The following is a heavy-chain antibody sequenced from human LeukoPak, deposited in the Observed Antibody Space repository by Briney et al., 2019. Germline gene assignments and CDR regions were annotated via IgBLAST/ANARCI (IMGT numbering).Heavy chain of an antibody. Sequence: PSETLSLTCTVSGGSLSSHYWNWIRQPPGKGLEWIGEINHSGSTNYNPSLKSRVTISVDTSKNQFSLKLSSVTAADTAVYYCARNRAGNPDYWGQGTLVTVSS. J-gene: IGHJ4*02. CDR2: INHSGST. D-gene: IGHD6-13*01. CDR3: ARNRAGNPDY. V-gene: IGHV4-34*01. CDR1: GGSLSSHY.